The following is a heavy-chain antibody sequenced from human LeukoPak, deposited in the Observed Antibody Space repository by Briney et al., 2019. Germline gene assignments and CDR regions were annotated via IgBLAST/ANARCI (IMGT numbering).Heavy chain of an antibody. CDR2: IYYSGST. CDR1: GGSISNYY. J-gene: IGHJ4*02. D-gene: IGHD5-18*01. V-gene: IGHV4-59*01. Sequence: SETLSLTCSFSGGSISNYYWSWVRQPPGKGLEWIGYIYYSGSTDYNPSLKSRVTISIDTSKDHFSLRLSSVTAADTASYYCARGYAYGPNYYFDYWGQGALVTVSS. CDR3: ARGYAYGPNYYFDY.